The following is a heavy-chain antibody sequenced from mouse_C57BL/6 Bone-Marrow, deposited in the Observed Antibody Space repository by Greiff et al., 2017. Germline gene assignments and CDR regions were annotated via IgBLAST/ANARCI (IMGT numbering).Heavy chain of an antibody. CDR2: IDPENGDT. D-gene: IGHD2-3*01. Sequence: EVQLQQSGAELVRPGASVKLSCTASGFNIKDDYMHWVKQRPEQGLEWIGWIDPENGDTEYASKFQGKATITADTATNTAYLQLSSLTSEDTAIYYCTTDGYFRCDYWGQGTALTVSS. J-gene: IGHJ2*01. CDR1: GFNIKDDY. CDR3: TTDGYFRCDY. V-gene: IGHV14-4*01.